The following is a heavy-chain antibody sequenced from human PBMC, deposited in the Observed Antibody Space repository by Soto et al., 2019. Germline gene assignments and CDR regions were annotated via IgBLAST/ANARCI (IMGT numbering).Heavy chain of an antibody. CDR2: ISGSGGST. V-gene: IGHV3-23*01. CDR3: AGTRELWSYARYYYYGMDV. D-gene: IGHD5-18*01. CDR1: GFTFSSYA. Sequence: PGGSLRLSCAASGFTFSSYAMSWVRQAPGKGLEWVSAISGSGGSTYYADSVKGRFTISRDNSKNTLYLQMNSLRAEDTAVYYCAGTRELWSYARYYYYGMDVWGQGTTVTVSS. J-gene: IGHJ6*02.